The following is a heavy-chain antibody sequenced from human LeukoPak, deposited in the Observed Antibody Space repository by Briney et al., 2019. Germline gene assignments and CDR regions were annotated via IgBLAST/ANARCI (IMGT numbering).Heavy chain of an antibody. Sequence: SETLSLTCTVSGGSISSSSRYWGWIRQPPGKGLEWIGSMYYSGSTYYNPSLKSRVTISVDTSKNQFSLKLSSVTAADTAVYYCARVGGVTMIVVLIGDGFDIWGQGTMVTVSS. V-gene: IGHV4-39*07. CDR1: GGSISSSSRY. CDR2: MYYSGST. D-gene: IGHD3-22*01. CDR3: ARVGGVTMIVVLIGDGFDI. J-gene: IGHJ3*02.